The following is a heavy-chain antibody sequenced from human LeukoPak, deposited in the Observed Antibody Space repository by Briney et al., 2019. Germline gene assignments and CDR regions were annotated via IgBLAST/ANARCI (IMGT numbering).Heavy chain of an antibody. CDR3: AKDSSSYDWGYMDV. CDR1: GFTFSTYA. CDR2: IGGSDGRT. V-gene: IGHV3-23*01. Sequence: GGSLRLSCAASGFTFSTYAMSWVRQAPGRGWGWVSLIGGSDGRTRYADSVKGRFTISRDNSKNTLYLEMNSLRAEDTAVYYCAKDSSSYDWGYMDVWGKGTTVTISS. J-gene: IGHJ6*03. D-gene: IGHD3-22*01.